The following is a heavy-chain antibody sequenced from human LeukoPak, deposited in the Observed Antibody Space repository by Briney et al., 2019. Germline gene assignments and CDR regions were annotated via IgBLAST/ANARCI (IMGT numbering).Heavy chain of an antibody. Sequence: PGGSLRLSCAASGFTFSSYAMSWVRQAPGKGLEWVSAISGSGGSTYYADSVKGRFTISRDNSNNTLYLQMNSRRAEDTAVYYCARDPTSKDYGDDPFDYWGQGTLVTVSS. CDR1: GFTFSSYA. D-gene: IGHD4-17*01. CDR3: ARDPTSKDYGDDPFDY. V-gene: IGHV3-23*01. J-gene: IGHJ4*02. CDR2: ISGSGGST.